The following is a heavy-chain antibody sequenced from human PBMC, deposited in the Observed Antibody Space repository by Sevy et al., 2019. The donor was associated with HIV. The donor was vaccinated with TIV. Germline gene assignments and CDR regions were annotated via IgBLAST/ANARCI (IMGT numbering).Heavy chain of an antibody. CDR2: FSSSGSTI. J-gene: IGHJ3*02. CDR1: GFTFSSYE. Sequence: GGSLRLSCAASGFTFSSYEMNWVRQAPGKGLEWVSYFSSSGSTIYYADSVKGRFTISRDNAKNSLYLQMNSLRAEDTAVYYCVRIAAAGPHDAFDIWGQGTMVTVSS. CDR3: VRIAAAGPHDAFDI. D-gene: IGHD6-13*01. V-gene: IGHV3-48*03.